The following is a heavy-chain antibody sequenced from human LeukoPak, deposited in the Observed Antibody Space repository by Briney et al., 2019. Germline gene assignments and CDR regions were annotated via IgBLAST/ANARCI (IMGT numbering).Heavy chain of an antibody. CDR1: GFTFDDYG. CDR3: ARYYYDSSGYLYYFDY. Sequence: GGSLRLSCAASGFTFDDYGMSWVRQALGKGLEWVSGINWNGGSTGYADSVKGRFTISRDNAKNSLYLQMNSLRAEDTALYYCARYYYDSSGYLYYFDYWGQGTLVTVSS. CDR2: INWNGGST. D-gene: IGHD3-22*01. J-gene: IGHJ4*02. V-gene: IGHV3-20*04.